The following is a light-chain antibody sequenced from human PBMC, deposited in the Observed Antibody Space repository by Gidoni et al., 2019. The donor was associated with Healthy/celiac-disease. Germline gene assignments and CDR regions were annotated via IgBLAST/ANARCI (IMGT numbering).Light chain of an antibody. J-gene: IGKJ4*01. CDR1: KGISSW. CDR2: AAA. Sequence: IQLTPYPSSVSASVGDRVTITCRPSKGISSWLACYQQKPGKAPKLLLYAAASLQSGVPSRFSGSGSGTDFTLTISSRQHEDFATYYCQQANSCPLTFGGGTKVEIK. V-gene: IGKV1-12*01. CDR3: QQANSCPLT.